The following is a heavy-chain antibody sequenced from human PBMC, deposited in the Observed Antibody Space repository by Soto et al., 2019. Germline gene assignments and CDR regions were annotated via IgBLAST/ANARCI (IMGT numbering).Heavy chain of an antibody. CDR1: GGSISGYY. CDR3: ARHSNEYRKSLDS. V-gene: IGHV4-59*08. J-gene: IGHJ5*02. Sequence: QLQLQESGPGLVKPSETLSLTCPVSGGSISGYYWSWLRQPPGKGLEWIAFIHYTGSSNSNPSLKSRVTISVDTSKNQFSLKLSSVTAADTAVYYCARHSNEYRKSLDSWGQGTLVTV. CDR2: IHYTGSS. D-gene: IGHD5-18*01.